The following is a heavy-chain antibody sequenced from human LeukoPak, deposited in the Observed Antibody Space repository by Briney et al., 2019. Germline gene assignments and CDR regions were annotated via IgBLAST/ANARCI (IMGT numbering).Heavy chain of an antibody. CDR1: GGTFSSYA. D-gene: IGHD2-2*01. V-gene: IGHV1-69*04. CDR3: ARDGGSTSHYYYGMDV. CDR2: IIPILGIA. Sequence: SVKVSCKASGGTFSSYAISWVRQAPGQGLEWMGRIIPILGIANYARKFQGRVTITADKSTSTAYMELSSLRSEDTAVYYCARDGGSTSHYYYGMDVWGQGTTVTVSS. J-gene: IGHJ6*02.